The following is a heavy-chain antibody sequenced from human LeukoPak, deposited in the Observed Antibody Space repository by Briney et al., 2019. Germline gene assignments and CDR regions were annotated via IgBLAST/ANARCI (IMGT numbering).Heavy chain of an antibody. Sequence: AGSLTLSCAASGFTFSDYYMCWIRQAPGKGLEWVSYISSSGSTIYYADSVKGRFTISRDNAKNSLYLQMNSLRAEDTAVYYCARERRGGSSWYVSYYFDYWGQGTLVTVSS. CDR2: ISSSGSTI. D-gene: IGHD6-13*01. CDR3: ARERRGGSSWYVSYYFDY. J-gene: IGHJ4*02. V-gene: IGHV3-11*01. CDR1: GFTFSDYY.